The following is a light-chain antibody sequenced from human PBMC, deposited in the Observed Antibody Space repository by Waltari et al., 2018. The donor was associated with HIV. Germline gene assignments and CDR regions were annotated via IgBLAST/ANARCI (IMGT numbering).Light chain of an antibody. Sequence: SYELTQPPSVSVSPGQTARSTCSGDALQQQFASWYQQKAGQAPLMVIYKDDKRPSGIPDRFSGSMSGTTVTLIISGVQPEDEADYYCESADDSGDHWVFGEGPSCPS. CDR1: ALQQQF. V-gene: IGLV3-25*03. CDR3: ESADDSGDHWV. CDR2: KDD. J-gene: IGLJ3*02.